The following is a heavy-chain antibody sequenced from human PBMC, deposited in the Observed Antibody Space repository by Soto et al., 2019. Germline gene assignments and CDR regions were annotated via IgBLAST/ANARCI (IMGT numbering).Heavy chain of an antibody. Sequence: GGSLRLSCAASGFTFSNAWMNWVRQAPGKGLEWVGRIKSKTDGGTTDYAAPVKGRFIISRDDSKNTLYLQMNSLKTEDTAVYYCTTDFKLGYSSGLIPFDPWGQGTLVTVSS. CDR1: GFTFSNAW. D-gene: IGHD6-19*01. CDR3: TTDFKLGYSSGLIPFDP. V-gene: IGHV3-15*07. J-gene: IGHJ5*02. CDR2: IKSKTDGGTT.